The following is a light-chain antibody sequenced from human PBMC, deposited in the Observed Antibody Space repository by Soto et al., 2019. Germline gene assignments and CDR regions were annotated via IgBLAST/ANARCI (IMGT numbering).Light chain of an antibody. J-gene: IGKJ1*01. CDR2: KAS. V-gene: IGKV1-5*03. Sequence: EIQMTQAPSARSGSVLGMVTITGRASQSISSYLNWYQQRPGKPPNLLIYKASTLASGVPSRFSGSGSGTEFTLTINSLQPHDFATYYCQQYHIYSGTFGQGTKVDIK. CDR3: QQYHIYSGT. CDR1: QSISSY.